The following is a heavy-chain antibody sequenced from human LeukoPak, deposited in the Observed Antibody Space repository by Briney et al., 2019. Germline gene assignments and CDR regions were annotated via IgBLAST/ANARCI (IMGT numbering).Heavy chain of an antibody. V-gene: IGHV4-34*01. D-gene: IGHD6-13*01. CDR1: GESFSGYY. CDR2: INHSGST. CDR3: ATAAGTYYYYGMDV. Sequence: SETLSLTCAVYGESFSGYYWSWIRQPPGKRLEWIGEINHSGSTNYNPSLKSRVTISVDTSKNQFSLKLSSVTAADTAVYYCATAAGTYYYYGMDVWGQGTTVTVSS. J-gene: IGHJ6*02.